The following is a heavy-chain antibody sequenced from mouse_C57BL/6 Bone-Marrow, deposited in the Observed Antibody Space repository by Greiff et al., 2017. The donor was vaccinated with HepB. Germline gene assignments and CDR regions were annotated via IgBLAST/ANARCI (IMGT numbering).Heavy chain of an antibody. D-gene: IGHD1-1*01. Sequence: EVQLQQSGAELVRPGASVKLSCTASGFNIKDDYMHWVKQRPEQGLEWIGWIDPENGDTEYASKFQGKATITADTSSNTAYLQLSSLTSEDTAVYYCTTFTTVVPYYYAIDYWGQGTAVTVSS. CDR1: GFNIKDDY. CDR2: IDPENGDT. CDR3: TTFTTVVPYYYAIDY. V-gene: IGHV14-4*01. J-gene: IGHJ4*01.